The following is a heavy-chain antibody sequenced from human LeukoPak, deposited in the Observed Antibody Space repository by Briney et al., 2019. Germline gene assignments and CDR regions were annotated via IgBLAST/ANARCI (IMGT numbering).Heavy chain of an antibody. CDR1: GYTFTSYG. V-gene: IGHV1-18*01. CDR3: ARDHDEGSSPYYFDY. Sequence: ASVKVSCKASGYTFTSYGISWVRQATGQWLEWMGWISAYNGNTNYAQKLQGRVTMTTDTSTSTAYMELRSLRSDDTAVYYCARDHDEGSSPYYFDYWGQGTLVTVSS. J-gene: IGHJ4*02. CDR2: ISAYNGNT. D-gene: IGHD6-6*01.